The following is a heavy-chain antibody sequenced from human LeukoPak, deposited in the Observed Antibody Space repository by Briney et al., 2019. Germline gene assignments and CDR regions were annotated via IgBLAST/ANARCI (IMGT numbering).Heavy chain of an antibody. J-gene: IGHJ4*02. Sequence: GGSLRLSCAASGFTLSSYSMNWVRQAPGNGLEWVSSISSSSSYIYYADSVKGRFTISRDNAKNSLYLQMNSLRAEDTAVYYCARGVALSSGRSYFDYWGQGTLVTVSS. CDR2: ISSSSSYI. V-gene: IGHV3-21*01. CDR1: GFTLSSYS. CDR3: ARGVALSSGRSYFDY. D-gene: IGHD6-19*01.